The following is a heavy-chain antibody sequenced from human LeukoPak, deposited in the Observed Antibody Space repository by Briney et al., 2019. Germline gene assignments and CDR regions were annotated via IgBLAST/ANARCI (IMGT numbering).Heavy chain of an antibody. CDR3: ARAVGYYYGMDV. V-gene: IGHV3-48*01. D-gene: IGHD1-26*01. Sequence: GGSLRLSCAASGFTFSSYSMNWVRQAPGKGLEWVSYISSSSSTIYYADSVKGRFTISRDNSKNTLYLQMNSLRAEDTAVYYCARAVGYYYGMDVWGQGTTVTVSS. J-gene: IGHJ6*02. CDR1: GFTFSSYS. CDR2: ISSSSSTI.